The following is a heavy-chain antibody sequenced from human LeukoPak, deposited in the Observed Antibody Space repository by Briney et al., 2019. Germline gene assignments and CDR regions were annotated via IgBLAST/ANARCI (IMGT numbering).Heavy chain of an antibody. CDR2: IVPVFKTA. Sequence: SVKVSCKASGGTFSQYVISWVRQAPGQGLEWMGGIVPVFKTAQYAEKFRGRVTIIADESTRTGYLELSGLTSEDTAMYYCVRDGDGFEYFRYWGQGTQVTVSS. J-gene: IGHJ1*01. V-gene: IGHV1-69*01. CDR1: GGTFSQYV. D-gene: IGHD5-24*01. CDR3: VRDGDGFEYFRY.